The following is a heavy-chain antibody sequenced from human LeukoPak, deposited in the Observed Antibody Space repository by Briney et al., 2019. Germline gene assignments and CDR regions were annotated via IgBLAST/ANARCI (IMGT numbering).Heavy chain of an antibody. CDR1: GYTFTSYY. CDR3: ARVMIPGATRLLFDY. CDR2: INPSGGST. D-gene: IGHD1-26*01. Sequence: ASVKVSCKASGYTFTSYYMHWVRQAPGQGLEWMGIINPSGGSTSYAQKFQGRVTMTRDTSTSTVYMELSSLRSEDTAVYYCARVMIPGATRLLFDYRGQGTLVTVSS. J-gene: IGHJ4*02. V-gene: IGHV1-46*01.